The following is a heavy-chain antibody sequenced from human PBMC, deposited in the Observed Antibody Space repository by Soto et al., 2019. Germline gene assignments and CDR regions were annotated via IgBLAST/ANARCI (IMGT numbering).Heavy chain of an antibody. V-gene: IGHV4-30-2*01. Sequence: SETLSLTCAVSGGSIDDYSWSWIRQPPGKGLEWIGYIYHYGNPHYNASLRSRVTLSVDRSKNQFSLNLRSVTAADTAVYYCARARRSYGYFDYWGQGTLVPGSS. J-gene: IGHJ4*02. CDR2: IYHYGNP. D-gene: IGHD1-26*01. CDR1: GGSIDDYS. CDR3: ARARRSYGYFDY.